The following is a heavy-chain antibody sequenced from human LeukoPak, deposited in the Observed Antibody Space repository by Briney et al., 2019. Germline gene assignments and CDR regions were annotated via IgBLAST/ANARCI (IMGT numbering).Heavy chain of an antibody. V-gene: IGHV3-7*01. CDR3: VRGSTAAPNFDI. CDR2: IKQDGSEK. J-gene: IGHJ4*02. D-gene: IGHD6-13*01. Sequence: GVSVRLSCAASRYTYRNICTRGVSRARGRGREGGTYIKQDGSEKHYVDSVKGPFTISRDNAKNSLYLQMNSLRAEDTAVYFCVRGSTAAPNFDIWGQGTLVTVSS. CDR1: RYTYRNIC.